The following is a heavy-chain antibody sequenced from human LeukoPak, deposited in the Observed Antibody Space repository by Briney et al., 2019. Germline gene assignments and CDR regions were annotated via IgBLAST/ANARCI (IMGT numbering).Heavy chain of an antibody. CDR1: GYTFTGYY. V-gene: IGHV1-2*04. CDR2: INPNSGGT. CDR3: ARDRVVGAGYFDY. Sequence: ASVKVSCKASGYTFTGYYMHWVRQAPGQGLEWMGWINPNSGGTNYAQKFQGWVTMTRDTSISTAYMELSRLRSDDTAVYYCARDRVVGAGYFDYWGQGTLVTVSS. D-gene: IGHD1-26*01. J-gene: IGHJ4*02.